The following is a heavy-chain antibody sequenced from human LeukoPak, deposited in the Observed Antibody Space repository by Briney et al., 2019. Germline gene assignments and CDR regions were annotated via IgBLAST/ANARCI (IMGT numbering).Heavy chain of an antibody. CDR2: IRYDGSNK. CDR1: GFTFSTYW. V-gene: IGHV3-30*02. CDR3: AKPHFDY. Sequence: PGGSLRLSCAASGFTFSTYWMTWVRQAPGKGLEWVAFIRYDGSNKYYADSAKGRFTISRDNSRNTLYLQMNSLRAEDTAVYYCAKPHFDYWGQGALVTVSS. J-gene: IGHJ4*02.